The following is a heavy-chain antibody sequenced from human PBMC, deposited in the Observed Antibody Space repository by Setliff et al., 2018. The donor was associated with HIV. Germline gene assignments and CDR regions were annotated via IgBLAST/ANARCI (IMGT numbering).Heavy chain of an antibody. CDR1: GFTFNIYT. J-gene: IGHJ4*02. V-gene: IGHV3-21*01. D-gene: IGHD3-16*01. Sequence: GGSLRLSCAASGFTFNIYTMNWVRQAPGKGLEWVSSLSGDSNHIYYADSVKGRFTISRDNAKNSVYLQMNSLRAEDTAMYYCARACGGGGACYYLDSWGQGTLVTVSS. CDR2: LSGDSNHI. CDR3: ARACGGGGACYYLDS.